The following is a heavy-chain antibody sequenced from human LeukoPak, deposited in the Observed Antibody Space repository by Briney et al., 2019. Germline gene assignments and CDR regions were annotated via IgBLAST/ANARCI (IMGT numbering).Heavy chain of an antibody. D-gene: IGHD5-18*01. Sequence: PGGSLRLSCAASGFTFSDYYMSWIRQAPGKGLEWVSYISSSGSTIYYADSAKGRFTISRDNAKNSLYLQMNSLRAEDTAVYYCASGYSYGYGYFDYWGQGTLVTVSS. CDR2: ISSSGSTI. CDR3: ASGYSYGYGYFDY. CDR1: GFTFSDYY. V-gene: IGHV3-11*04. J-gene: IGHJ4*02.